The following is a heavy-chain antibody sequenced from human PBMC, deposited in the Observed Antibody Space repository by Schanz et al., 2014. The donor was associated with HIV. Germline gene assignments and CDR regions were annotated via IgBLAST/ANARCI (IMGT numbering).Heavy chain of an antibody. CDR3: ARVRSPRVKIVVVMDYYYYAMDV. Sequence: QVHLVESGGGVVQPGRSLRLSCVASGFTFSSYGMHWVRQAPGKGLEWVAVIWDDGSDKYYGDSVKGRFTISRDNSKNTLYLQMNSLRAEDTAVYYCARVRSPRVKIVVVMDYYYYAMDVWGQGTTVTVSS. V-gene: IGHV3-33*01. D-gene: IGHD3-22*01. CDR1: GFTFSSYG. CDR2: IWDDGSDK. J-gene: IGHJ6*02.